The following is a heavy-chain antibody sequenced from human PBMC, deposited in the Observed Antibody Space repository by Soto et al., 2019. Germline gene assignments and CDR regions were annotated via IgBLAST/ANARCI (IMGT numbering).Heavy chain of an antibody. D-gene: IGHD6-13*01. V-gene: IGHV4-31*03. CDR1: VGSISSGGYY. Sequence: QVQLQESGPGLVKPSQTLSLTCTVSVGSISSGGYYWSWIRQPPGKGLEWIGYIYYSGSTYYNPSLKSRVTISVDTSKNQFSLKLSSVTAADTAVYYCARDAPGFDSSTGDAFDIWGQGTMVTVSS. CDR2: IYYSGST. J-gene: IGHJ3*02. CDR3: ARDAPGFDSSTGDAFDI.